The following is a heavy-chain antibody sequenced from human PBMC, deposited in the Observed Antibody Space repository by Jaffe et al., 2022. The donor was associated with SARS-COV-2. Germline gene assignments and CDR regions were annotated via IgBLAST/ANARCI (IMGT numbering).Heavy chain of an antibody. CDR2: INSDGSRT. J-gene: IGHJ4*02. CDR1: GFSITYFW. CDR3: ATLGGDSSGYKGY. D-gene: IGHD3-22*01. Sequence: EVQLVESGGGLVQPGGSLRLSCAASGFSITYFWMDWVRQAPGKGLVWVSRINSDGSRTSYADSVKGRFTISRDNAKNTLYLQMNSLRAGDTAVYYCATLGGDSSGYKGYWGQGTLVTVSS. V-gene: IGHV3-74*01.